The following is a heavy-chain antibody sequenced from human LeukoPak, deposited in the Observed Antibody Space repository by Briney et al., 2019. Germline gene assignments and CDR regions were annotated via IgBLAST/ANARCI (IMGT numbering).Heavy chain of an antibody. D-gene: IGHD3-22*01. CDR3: ARGAYDDAFDI. CDR2: IYHCGST. V-gene: IGHV4-38-2*02. Sequence: TETLSLTCTVSGYSISSGYYWGWIRQPPGKGLEWVGSIYHCGSTYYNPSLKSRVTISVNTSKNQFSLKLSSVTAADTAVYYCARGAYDDAFDIWGQGTMVTVSS. J-gene: IGHJ3*02. CDR1: GYSISSGYY.